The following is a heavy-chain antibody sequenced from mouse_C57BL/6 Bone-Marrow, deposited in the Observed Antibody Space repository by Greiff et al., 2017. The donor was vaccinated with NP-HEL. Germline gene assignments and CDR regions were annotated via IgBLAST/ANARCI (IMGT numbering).Heavy chain of an antibody. CDR2: INPSSGYT. J-gene: IGHJ2*01. CDR1: GYTFTSYW. CDR3: AREREPYYFDY. Sequence: QVHVKQSGAELAKPGASVKLSCKASGYTFTSYWMHWVKQRPGQGLEWIGYINPSSGYTKYNQKFKDKATLTADKSSSTAYMQLSSLTYEDSAVYYCAREREPYYFDYWGQGTTLTVSS. V-gene: IGHV1-7*01.